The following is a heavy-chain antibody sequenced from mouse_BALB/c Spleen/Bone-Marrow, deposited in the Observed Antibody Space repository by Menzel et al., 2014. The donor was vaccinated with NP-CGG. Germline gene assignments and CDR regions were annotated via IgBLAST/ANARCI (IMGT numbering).Heavy chain of an antibody. CDR3: AYYRYDEYFDV. CDR2: IYPGDGST. D-gene: IGHD2-14*01. V-gene: IGHV1S56*01. CDR1: GYTFTSYF. J-gene: IGHJ1*01. Sequence: QVQLQQSGPELVKPGASVKMSCKASGYTFTSYFIHWVKQRPGQGLEWIGWIYPGDGSTKYNVKFKVKTTLTADKSSSTAYMFLSSLTSEDSAIYFGAYYRYDEYFDVWGAGTTVTVAS.